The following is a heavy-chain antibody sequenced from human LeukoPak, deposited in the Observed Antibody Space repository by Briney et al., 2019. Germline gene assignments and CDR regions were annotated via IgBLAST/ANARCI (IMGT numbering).Heavy chain of an antibody. J-gene: IGHJ4*02. V-gene: IGHV1-8*01. CDR1: GYTFTRYD. Sequence: GSVKVSCKASGYTFTRYDNNWVRQATRQGLEWKGWMNPYSVNTGNAHKFQSRGTMTRKTSISTAYMGLSSLRSEDTGVYYCASGSYLDYWGQGTLVTVS. CDR2: MNPYSVNT. CDR3: ASGSYLDY.